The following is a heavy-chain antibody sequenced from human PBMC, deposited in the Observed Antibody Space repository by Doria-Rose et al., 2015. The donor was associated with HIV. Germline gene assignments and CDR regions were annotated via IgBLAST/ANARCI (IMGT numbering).Heavy chain of an antibody. Sequence: QITLKESNPVLAEPTETLTLTCTVSGVSLSSPGMGVSWIRQPPGKALEWLANIFSDDERSYKTALKSRLTISRGTSKSQVVLTITDMDPVDTATYYCARIKSSRWYHKYYFDFWGQGTLVIVSA. CDR3: ARIKSSRWYHKYYFDF. CDR1: GVSLSSPGMG. V-gene: IGHV2-26*01. J-gene: IGHJ4*02. D-gene: IGHD6-13*01. CDR2: IFSDDER.